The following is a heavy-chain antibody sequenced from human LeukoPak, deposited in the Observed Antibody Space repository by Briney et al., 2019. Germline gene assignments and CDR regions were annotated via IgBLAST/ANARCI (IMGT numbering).Heavy chain of an antibody. D-gene: IGHD3-10*01. V-gene: IGHV3-23*01. J-gene: IGHJ4*02. Sequence: PSETLSLTCSVSGDSISPFYWSWVRQPPGKGLEWVSDISNSAVSTSYAESVKGRFTISRDNSKNTLYLQMNRLRPEDTAIYFCAKNSRGSNYGPFDHWGQGTLVTVSS. CDR2: ISNSAVST. CDR3: AKNSRGSNYGPFDH. CDR1: GDSISPFY.